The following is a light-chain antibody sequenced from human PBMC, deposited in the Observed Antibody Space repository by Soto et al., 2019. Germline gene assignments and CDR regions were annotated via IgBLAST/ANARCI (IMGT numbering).Light chain of an antibody. CDR2: TAS. Sequence: EIVLTQSPGTLSLSPGQRATLSCRASQSVSSNYLAWYQQKPGQAPRLVIYTASNRATGIPDRFSGSGSGTDFSLTISRLEPEDFAVYYCQQYGNSPWTFGQGTKVEIK. CDR1: QSVSSNY. CDR3: QQYGNSPWT. V-gene: IGKV3-20*01. J-gene: IGKJ1*01.